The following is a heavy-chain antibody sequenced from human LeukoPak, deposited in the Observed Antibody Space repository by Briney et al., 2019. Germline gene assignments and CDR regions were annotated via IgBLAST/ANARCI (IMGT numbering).Heavy chain of an antibody. CDR2: IYHRGST. D-gene: IGHD3-10*01. CDR3: ARRRHLLWFGEFQAP. Sequence: SETLSLTCTVSGGSISSYYWSWIRQPPGKGLEWIGYIYHRGSTNYSPSLNSRVPISVHTTKNQFSLKLSSVTAAATAVYYCARRRHLLWFGEFQAPWGQGTLVTVSS. CDR1: GGSISSYY. V-gene: IGHV4-59*08. J-gene: IGHJ5*02.